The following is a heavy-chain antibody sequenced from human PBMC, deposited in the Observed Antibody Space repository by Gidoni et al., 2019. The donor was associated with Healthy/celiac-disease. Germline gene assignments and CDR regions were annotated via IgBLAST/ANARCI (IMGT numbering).Heavy chain of an antibody. Sequence: QLQLQESGPGLVKPSETLSLTCTVSGGSISSSSYYWGWIRQPPGKGLEWIGSIYYSGSTYYNPSLKSRVTISVDTSQNQFSLKLSSVTAADTAVYYCAITVVGATAFDIWGQGTMVTVSS. J-gene: IGHJ3*02. CDR1: GGSISSSSYY. CDR3: AITVVGATAFDI. D-gene: IGHD1-26*01. CDR2: IYYSGST. V-gene: IGHV4-39*01.